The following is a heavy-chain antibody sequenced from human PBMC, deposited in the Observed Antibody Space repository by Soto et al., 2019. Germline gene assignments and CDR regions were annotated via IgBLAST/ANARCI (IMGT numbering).Heavy chain of an antibody. CDR2: ISGGGGDT. D-gene: IGHD2-15*01. J-gene: IGHJ3*02. CDR1: GFTFSAYG. Sequence: EQLVESGGGVVQPGRSLRLSCAASGFTFSAYGMHWVRQAPGKGLEWVSGISGGGGDTSYADSVRGRFTCSRDNSKNTLYLQMNSLRAEDTALYYCAKSLFGGPDIWGQGTMVTVSS. V-gene: IGHV3-23*04. CDR3: AKSLFGGPDI.